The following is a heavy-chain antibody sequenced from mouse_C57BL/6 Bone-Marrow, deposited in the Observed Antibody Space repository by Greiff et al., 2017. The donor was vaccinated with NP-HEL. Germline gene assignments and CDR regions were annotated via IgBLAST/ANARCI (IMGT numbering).Heavy chain of an antibody. CDR3: ARHTPYYYGFDY. CDR2: INSDGGST. D-gene: IGHD1-1*01. J-gene: IGHJ2*01. Sequence: DVMLVESGGGLVQPGESLKLSCESNEYEFPSHDMSWVRKTPEKRLELVAAINSDGGSTYYPATMERRFIISRDNTKKTLYLQMSRLRSEDTALYYCARHTPYYYGFDYWGQGTTLTVSS. V-gene: IGHV5-2*01. CDR1: EYEFPSHD.